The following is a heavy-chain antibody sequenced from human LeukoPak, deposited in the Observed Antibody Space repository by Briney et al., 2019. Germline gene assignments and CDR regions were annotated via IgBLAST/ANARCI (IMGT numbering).Heavy chain of an antibody. D-gene: IGHD2-21*02. J-gene: IGHJ4*02. Sequence: QPGGSLRLSCAASGFTFDDYAMHWVRQAPGKGLEWVSLISGNGDSTYYGDSVKGRFSISRDNIKNSLYLQMNSLRTEDTALYYRAKDIEAGTAGFSFDYWGQGTLVTVSS. CDR1: GFTFDDYA. CDR2: ISGNGDST. CDR3: AKDIEAGTAGFSFDY. V-gene: IGHV3-43*02.